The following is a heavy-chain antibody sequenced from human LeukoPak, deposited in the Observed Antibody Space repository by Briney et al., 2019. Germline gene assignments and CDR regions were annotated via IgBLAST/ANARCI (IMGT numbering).Heavy chain of an antibody. CDR1: GYTFTSYY. V-gene: IGHV1-46*01. D-gene: IGHD5-18*01. CDR2: INPSGGST. CDR3: ARDIGGGGYSYGYSVDY. Sequence: GASVTVSCKASGYTFTSYYMHWVRQAPGQGLEWMGIINPSGGSTSYAQKFQGRVTMTRDTSTSTVYMELSSLRSEDTAVYYCARDIGGGGYSYGYSVDYWGQGTLVTVSS. J-gene: IGHJ4*02.